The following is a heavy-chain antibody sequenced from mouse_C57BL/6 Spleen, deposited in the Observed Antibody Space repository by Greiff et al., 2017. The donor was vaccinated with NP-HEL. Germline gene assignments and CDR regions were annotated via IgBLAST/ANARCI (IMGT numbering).Heavy chain of an antibody. Sequence: EVQLQQSGAELVRPGASVKLSCTASGFNIKDDYMHWVKQRPEQGLEWIGWIDPRNGATKYAWKFQGKATITENTSSNTAYLQLSSLTSEDTAVYYCTSPTYDGYYAMDYWGQGTSVTVSS. J-gene: IGHJ4*01. V-gene: IGHV14-4*01. CDR2: IDPRNGAT. CDR3: TSPTYDGYYAMDY. D-gene: IGHD2-3*01. CDR1: GFNIKDDY.